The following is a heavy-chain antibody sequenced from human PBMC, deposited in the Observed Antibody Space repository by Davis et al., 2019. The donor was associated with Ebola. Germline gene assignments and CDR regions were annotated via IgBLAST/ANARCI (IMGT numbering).Heavy chain of an antibody. V-gene: IGHV3-30*03. J-gene: IGHJ3*02. CDR3: ARGRYFDWVDAFDI. CDR1: GFTFSMYG. D-gene: IGHD3-9*01. Sequence: GGSLRLSCAASGFTFSMYGMHWVRQAPGKGLDWVAIISYDGNVKYYGDSVKGRFTISRDNSKNTLYLQMNSLRAEDTAVYYCARGRYFDWVDAFDIWGQGTMVTVSS. CDR2: ISYDGNVK.